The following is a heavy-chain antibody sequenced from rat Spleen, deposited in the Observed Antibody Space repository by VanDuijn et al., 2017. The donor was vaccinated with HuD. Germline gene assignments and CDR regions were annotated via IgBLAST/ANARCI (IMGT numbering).Heavy chain of an antibody. CDR2: ISYEGSST. Sequence: EVQLVESGGGLVQPGRSMKLSCAASGFTFSNYDMAWVRQAPTKGLEWVASISYEGSSTYYGDSVKGRFTISRDNAKSTLYLQMNSLRSEDTATYYCARGDRFNPDYVMDAWGQGASVTVSS. CDR1: GFTFSNYD. V-gene: IGHV5-22*01. CDR3: ARGDRFNPDYVMDA. D-gene: IGHD1-5*01. J-gene: IGHJ4*01.